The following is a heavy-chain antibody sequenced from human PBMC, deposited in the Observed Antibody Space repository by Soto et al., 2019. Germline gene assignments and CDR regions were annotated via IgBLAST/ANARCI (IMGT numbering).Heavy chain of an antibody. CDR3: ARGYYDSNGYFDAFDI. V-gene: IGHV1-18*01. Sequence: QVQLLQSGDEVHKPGASVRVSCQASGYVFTSYGITWVRQAPGQGLEWMGWVSGDIGNTRSGQKLQGRVTLTTDTSTSTASMELRSLRSDDTAIYYCARGYYDSNGYFDAFDIWGQGTMVIVSS. CDR2: VSGDIGNT. D-gene: IGHD3-22*01. J-gene: IGHJ3*02. CDR1: GYVFTSYG.